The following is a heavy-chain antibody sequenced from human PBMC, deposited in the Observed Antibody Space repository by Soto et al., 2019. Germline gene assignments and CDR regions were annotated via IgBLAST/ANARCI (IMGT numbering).Heavy chain of an antibody. CDR3: GKDISPGGVDV. V-gene: IGHV3-9*01. CDR2: IYYNSNRI. D-gene: IGHD6-25*01. Sequence: GGSLRLSCAASGFTFSSYSMNWVRQAPGKGLEWVSGIYYNSNRIDYADSVKGRFTISRDNARNALYLQMHSLTTEDTAFYYWGKDISPGGVDVGGRGIMVTVSS. J-gene: IGHJ6*04. CDR1: GFTFSSYS.